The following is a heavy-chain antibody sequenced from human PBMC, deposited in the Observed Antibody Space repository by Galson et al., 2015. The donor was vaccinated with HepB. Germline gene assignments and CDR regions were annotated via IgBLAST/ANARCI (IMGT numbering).Heavy chain of an antibody. V-gene: IGHV4-59*08. CDR1: GGSISSYY. D-gene: IGHD5-12*01. CDR3: ARHVLLLSFGYDLGNPNWFDP. Sequence: LSLTCTVSGGSISSYYWSWIRQPPGKGLEWIGYIYYSGSTNYNPSLKSRVTISVDTSKNQFSLKLSSVTAADTAVYYCARHVLLLSFGYDLGNPNWFDPWGQGTLVTVSS. J-gene: IGHJ5*02. CDR2: IYYSGST.